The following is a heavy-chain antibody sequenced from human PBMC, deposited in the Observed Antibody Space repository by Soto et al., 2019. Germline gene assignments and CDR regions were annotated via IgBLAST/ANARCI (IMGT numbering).Heavy chain of an antibody. CDR3: ARSDGDYDYYYGMDV. J-gene: IGHJ6*02. V-gene: IGHV1-69*02. CDR2: IIPILGIA. CDR1: GGTFSSYT. Sequence: VKVSCKASGGTFSSYTISWVRQAPGQGLEWMGRIIPILGIANYAQKFQGRVTITADKSTSTAYMELSSLRSEDTAVYYCARSDGDYDYYYGMDVWGQGTTVTVSS. D-gene: IGHD4-17*01.